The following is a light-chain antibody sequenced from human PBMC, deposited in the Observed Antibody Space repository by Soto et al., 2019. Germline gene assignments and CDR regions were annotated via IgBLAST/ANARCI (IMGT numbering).Light chain of an antibody. CDR2: DVS. CDR3: SSYTSSSTRV. V-gene: IGLV2-14*01. J-gene: IGLJ1*01. CDR1: SSDVGGYKY. Sequence: QSVLTQPASVSGSPGQSITISCTGTSSDVGGYKYVSWYQQHPGEAPKLMIYDVSNRPSGVSNRFSGSKSGNTASLTISGLQAEDEADYYCSSYTSSSTRVFGTGTKSPS.